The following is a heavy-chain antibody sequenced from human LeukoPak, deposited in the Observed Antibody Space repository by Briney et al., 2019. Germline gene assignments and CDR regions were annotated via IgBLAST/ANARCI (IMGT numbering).Heavy chain of an antibody. CDR3: ARDWGIVGAIDY. J-gene: IGHJ4*02. D-gene: IGHD1-26*01. CDR1: GFTFSSYE. CDR2: ISSSGLYI. Sequence: GGSLRLSCAASGFTFSSYEMNWVRQAPGKGLEWVSSISSSGLYIYYADSVKGRFTISRDNAKNSLYLQMNSLRAEDTAVYYCARDWGIVGAIDYWGQGTLVTVSS. V-gene: IGHV3-21*01.